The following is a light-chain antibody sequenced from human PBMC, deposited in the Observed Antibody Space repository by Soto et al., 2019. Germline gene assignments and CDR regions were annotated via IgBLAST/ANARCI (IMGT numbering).Light chain of an antibody. CDR2: GAS. V-gene: IGKV3D-20*02. CDR1: QSVSSNY. CDR3: QQRTNWPPT. J-gene: IGKJ1*01. Sequence: EIVLTQSPGTLSLSPGERATLSCRASQSVSSNYLAWNQQKPGQAPRLLIYGASSRATGIPDRFSGSGSGTDFTLTISSLEPEDFAVYYCQQRTNWPPTFGQGTKVDIK.